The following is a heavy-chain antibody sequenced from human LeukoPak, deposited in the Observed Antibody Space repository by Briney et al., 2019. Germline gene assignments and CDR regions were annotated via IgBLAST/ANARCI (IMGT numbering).Heavy chain of an antibody. Sequence: GGSLRLSCAASGFTFSSYAMSWVRQAPGKGLEWVSYISSSGSTMFYADSVKGRFTISRDNAKNSLYLQMNSLRDADTAVYYCARDRRGHDWGQGTLVTVSS. J-gene: IGHJ4*02. CDR3: ARDRRGHD. D-gene: IGHD3-10*01. CDR1: GFTFSSYA. V-gene: IGHV3-48*02. CDR2: ISSSGSTM.